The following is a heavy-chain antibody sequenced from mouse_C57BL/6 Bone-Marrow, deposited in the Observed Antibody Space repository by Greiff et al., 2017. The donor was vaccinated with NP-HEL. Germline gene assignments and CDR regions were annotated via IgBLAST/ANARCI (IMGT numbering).Heavy chain of an antibody. CDR3: ARRDYYGSYLDY. J-gene: IGHJ2*01. CDR1: GFTFSDYY. D-gene: IGHD1-1*01. Sequence: EVQVVESGGGLVQPGGSLKLSCAASGFTFSDYYMYWVRQTPEKRLEWVAYISNGGGSTYYPDTVKGRFTISRDNAKNTLYLQMSRLKSEDTAMYYCARRDYYGSYLDYWGQGTTLTVSS. CDR2: ISNGGGST. V-gene: IGHV5-12*01.